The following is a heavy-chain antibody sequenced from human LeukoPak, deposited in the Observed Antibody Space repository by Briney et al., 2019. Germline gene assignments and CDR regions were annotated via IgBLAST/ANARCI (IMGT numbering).Heavy chain of an antibody. Sequence: ASVKVSCKASGYTFTGYYMHWVRQAPGQGLEWMGWINPNSGGTNYAQKFQGRVTMTRDTSISTAYMELSRLRSDDTAVYYCARDGLIYDILTGYYSGWFDPWGQGTLVTVSS. CDR1: GYTFTGYY. J-gene: IGHJ5*02. D-gene: IGHD3-9*01. CDR3: ARDGLIYDILTGYYSGWFDP. V-gene: IGHV1-2*02. CDR2: INPNSGGT.